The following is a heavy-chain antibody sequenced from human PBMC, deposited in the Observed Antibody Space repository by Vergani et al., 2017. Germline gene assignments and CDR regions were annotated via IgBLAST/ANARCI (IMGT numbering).Heavy chain of an antibody. CDR2: FDPEDGET. CDR3: ATLSQGDHMIGIPYYFDY. CDR1: GYTLTELS. J-gene: IGHJ4*02. Sequence: QVQLVQSGAEVKKPGASVKVSCKVSGYTLTELSMHWVRQAPGKGLEWMGGFDPEDGETIYAQKFQGRVTMTEDTSTATAYMELSSLRSEDTAVYYCATLSQGDHMIGIPYYFDYWGQGTLVTVSS. V-gene: IGHV1-24*01. D-gene: IGHD3-22*01.